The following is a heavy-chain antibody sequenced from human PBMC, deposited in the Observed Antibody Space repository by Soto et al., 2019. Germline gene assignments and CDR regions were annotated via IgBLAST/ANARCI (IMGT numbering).Heavy chain of an antibody. CDR1: GFTFSSYA. D-gene: IGHD3-22*01. CDR3: AREVVEYYYDSSGYYGAFDI. Sequence: GSLRLSCAASGFTFSSYAMHWVRQAPGKGLEWVAVISYDGSNKYYADSVKGRFTISRDNSKNTLYLQMNSLRAEDTAVYYCAREVVEYYYDSSGYYGAFDIWGQGTMVTVSS. J-gene: IGHJ3*02. V-gene: IGHV3-30-3*01. CDR2: ISYDGSNK.